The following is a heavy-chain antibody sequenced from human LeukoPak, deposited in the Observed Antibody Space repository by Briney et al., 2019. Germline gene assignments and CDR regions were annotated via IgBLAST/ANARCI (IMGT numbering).Heavy chain of an antibody. CDR3: ARVYSVYDLDY. V-gene: IGHV4-59*12. D-gene: IGHD5/OR15-5a*01. CDR1: GGSISSYF. CDR2: IYYSGST. Sequence: SETLSLTCTVSGGSISSYFWSWIRQPPGKGLEWIGSIYYSGSTYYNPSLKSRVTISVDTSKNQFSLKLSSVTAADTAVYYCARVYSVYDLDYWGQGTLVTVSS. J-gene: IGHJ4*02.